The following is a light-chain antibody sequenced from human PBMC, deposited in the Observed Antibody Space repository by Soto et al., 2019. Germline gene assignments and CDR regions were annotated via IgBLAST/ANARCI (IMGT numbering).Light chain of an antibody. CDR1: QSVTSTY. CDR3: QQYGGSPRYT. V-gene: IGKV3-20*01. J-gene: IGKJ2*01. Sequence: EIVLTQSPGTLSLSPGETATLSCRASQSVTSTYLAWYQQKPGQAPRLLIYGASRRATGIPDRFSGSGSGTDFTLTISRLESEDFAVYYCQQYGGSPRYTFGQGTKLEIK. CDR2: GAS.